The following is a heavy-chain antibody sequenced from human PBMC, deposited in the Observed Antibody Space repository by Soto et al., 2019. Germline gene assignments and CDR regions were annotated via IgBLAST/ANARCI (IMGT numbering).Heavy chain of an antibody. CDR1: GGSISSYY. V-gene: IGHV4-59*01. J-gene: IGHJ5*02. CDR2: IYYSGST. CDR3: ARGRLERRAGWFDP. D-gene: IGHD1-1*01. Sequence: SETLSLTCTVSGGSISSYYWSWIRQPPGKGLKWIGYIYYSGSTNYNPSLKSRVTISVDTSKNQFSLKLSSVTAADTAVYYCARGRLERRAGWFDPWGQGTLVTVSS.